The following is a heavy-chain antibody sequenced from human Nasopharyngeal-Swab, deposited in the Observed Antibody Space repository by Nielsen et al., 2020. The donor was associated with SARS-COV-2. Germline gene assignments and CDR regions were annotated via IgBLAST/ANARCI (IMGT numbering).Heavy chain of an antibody. J-gene: IGHJ3*02. Sequence: GGSLRLSCAASGFTFSSYAMSWVRQAPGKGLEWVSAISGSGGSTYYTDSVKGRFTISRDNSKNTLYLQMNSLRAEDTAVYYCAKDRVGARWRQLLGAFDIWGQGTMVTVSS. CDR2: ISGSGGST. CDR3: AKDRVGARWRQLLGAFDI. CDR1: GFTFSSYA. D-gene: IGHD5-24*01. V-gene: IGHV3-23*01.